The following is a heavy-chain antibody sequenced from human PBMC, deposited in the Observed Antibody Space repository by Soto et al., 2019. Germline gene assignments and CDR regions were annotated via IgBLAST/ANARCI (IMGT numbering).Heavy chain of an antibody. CDR3: AITSSGWEDYYYGMDV. J-gene: IGHJ6*02. CDR2: IYPGDSDT. CDR1: GYSFTSYW. Sequence: GESLKISCKGSGYSFTSYWIGWVHQMPGKGLEWMGIIYPGDSDTRYSPSFQGQVTISADKSISTAYLQWSSLKASDTAMYYCAITSSGWEDYYYGMDVWGQGTTVTVSS. V-gene: IGHV5-51*07. D-gene: IGHD6-19*01.